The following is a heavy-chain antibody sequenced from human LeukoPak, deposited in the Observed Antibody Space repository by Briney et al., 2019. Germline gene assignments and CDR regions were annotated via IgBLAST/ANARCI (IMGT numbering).Heavy chain of an antibody. CDR2: ISYTGNT. CDR3: ARLVCGGCQPVRSWFDP. Sequence: SETLSLTCAVSGGSVSATSYYWVWIRQPPGKGLEWMGTISYTGNTNYNPSLKSRGFISLDTSKNQFSLSVTSVSAADPTLYYCARLVCGGCQPVRSWFDPWGQGTLVIVSS. J-gene: IGHJ5*02. V-gene: IGHV4-39*01. CDR1: GGSVSATSYY. D-gene: IGHD2-15*01.